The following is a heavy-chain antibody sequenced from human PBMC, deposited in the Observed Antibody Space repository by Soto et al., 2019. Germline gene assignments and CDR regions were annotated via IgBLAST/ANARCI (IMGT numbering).Heavy chain of an antibody. V-gene: IGHV4-30-4*01. D-gene: IGHD5-18*01. CDR2: IYYSGST. Sequence: QVQLQESGPGLVKPSQTLSLTCTVSGGSISSGDYYWSWIRQPPGKGLEWIGYIYYSGSTYYNPPLESRVTISVDTSKNQVSLKLGSVMAADTAVYYCASSSYGYIFCDYWGQGTLVTVSS. CDR1: GGSISSGDYY. CDR3: ASSSYGYIFCDY. J-gene: IGHJ4*02.